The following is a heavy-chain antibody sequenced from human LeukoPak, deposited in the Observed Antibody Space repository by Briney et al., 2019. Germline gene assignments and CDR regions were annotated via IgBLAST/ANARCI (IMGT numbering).Heavy chain of an antibody. J-gene: IGHJ3*02. CDR3: ASQRGPVIYSGSPGAFDI. V-gene: IGHV1-69*05. CDR1: GGTFSSYA. Sequence: VASVKVPCKASGGTFSSYAISWVRQAPGQGLEWVGGIIPIFGTANYAQKFQGRVTITTDESTSTAYMELSSLRSEDTAVYYCASQRGPVIYSGSPGAFDIWGQGTMVTVSS. CDR2: IIPIFGTA. D-gene: IGHD1-26*01.